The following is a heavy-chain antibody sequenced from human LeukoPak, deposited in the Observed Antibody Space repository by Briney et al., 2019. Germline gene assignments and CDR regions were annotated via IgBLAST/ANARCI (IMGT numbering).Heavy chain of an antibody. CDR2: ISNKGSSSTT. J-gene: IGHJ1*01. CDR3: ARDNGGFVGATNEYFQH. Sequence: GGSLRLSCAASGFIFSDYYMGWVRQAPGKGLEWVSYISNKGSSSTTYYADSVKGRFTISRDDAQNSLYLQMNSLRAEDTAVYYCARDNGGFVGATNEYFQHWGQGTLVTVSS. V-gene: IGHV3-11*01. CDR1: GFIFSDYY. D-gene: IGHD1-26*01.